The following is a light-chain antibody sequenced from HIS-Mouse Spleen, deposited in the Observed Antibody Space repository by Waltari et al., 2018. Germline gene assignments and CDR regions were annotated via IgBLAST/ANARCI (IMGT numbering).Light chain of an antibody. J-gene: IGLJ2*01. CDR3: SSYAGSNNLV. Sequence: QSALTQPPSASGSPGQSVTISCTGTSSDGGGYNYVSWYQQHPGKAPKLMIYEVSKRPSGVPDRFSGPKSGNTASLTVSGLQAEDEADYYCSSYAGSNNLVFGGGTKLTVL. V-gene: IGLV2-8*01. CDR1: SSDGGGYNY. CDR2: EVS.